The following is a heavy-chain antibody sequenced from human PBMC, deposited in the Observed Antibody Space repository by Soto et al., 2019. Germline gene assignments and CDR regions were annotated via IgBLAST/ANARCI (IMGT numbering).Heavy chain of an antibody. V-gene: IGHV1-18*04. CDR2: ISAYNGNT. J-gene: IGHJ3*02. CDR3: ARGHGLWAIFGVVIVGYAFDI. Sequence: GASVKVSCKASGYTFTSYGISWVRQAPGQGLEWMGWISAYNGNTNYAQKLQGRVTMTTDTSTSTAYMELRSLRSDDTAVYYCARGHGLWAIFGVVIVGYAFDIWGQGTMVTVSS. D-gene: IGHD3-3*01. CDR1: GYTFTSYG.